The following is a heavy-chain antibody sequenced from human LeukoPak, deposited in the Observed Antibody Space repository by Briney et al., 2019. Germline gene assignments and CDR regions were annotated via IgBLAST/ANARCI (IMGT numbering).Heavy chain of an antibody. J-gene: IGHJ4*02. CDR3: AKDFGRLITMVRGVIINYFDY. V-gene: IGHV3-53*01. D-gene: IGHD3-10*01. Sequence: PGGSLRLSCAASGFTVSSNYMSWVRQAPGKGLEWVSVIYSGGSTYFADSVKGRSTISRDNSKNTVYLQMDSLRAEDTAVYYCAKDFGRLITMVRGVIINYFDYWGQGTLVTVSS. CDR1: GFTVSSNY. CDR2: IYSGGST.